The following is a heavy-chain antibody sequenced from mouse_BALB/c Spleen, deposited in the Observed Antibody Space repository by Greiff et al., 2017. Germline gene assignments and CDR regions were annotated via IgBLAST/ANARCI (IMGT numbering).Heavy chain of an antibody. J-gene: IGHJ1*01. V-gene: IGHV5-6-3*01. CDR2: INSNGGST. Sequence: EVKLVESGGGLVQPGGSLKLSCAASGFTFSSYGMSWVRQTPDKRLELVATINSNGGSTYYPDSVKGRFTISRDNAKNTLYLQMSSLKSEDTAMYYCARENYGYGYWYFDVWGAGTRVTVSS. CDR3: ARENYGYGYWYFDV. CDR1: GFTFSSYG. D-gene: IGHD1-2*01.